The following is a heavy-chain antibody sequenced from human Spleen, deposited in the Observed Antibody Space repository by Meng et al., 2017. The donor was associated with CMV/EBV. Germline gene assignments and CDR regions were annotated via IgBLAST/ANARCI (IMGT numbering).Heavy chain of an antibody. CDR1: GFTFSSYA. CDR3: TRGDNYFGSGSYF. J-gene: IGHJ4*02. V-gene: IGHV3-23*01. D-gene: IGHD3-10*01. CDR2: ISGSGGST. Sequence: GGSLRLSCAASGFTFSSYAMSWVRQAPGKGLEWVSAISGSGGSTYYADSVKGRFTISRDNAKNTLYLQMNSLRVEDTAVYYCTRGDNYFGSGSYFWGQGTLVTVSS.